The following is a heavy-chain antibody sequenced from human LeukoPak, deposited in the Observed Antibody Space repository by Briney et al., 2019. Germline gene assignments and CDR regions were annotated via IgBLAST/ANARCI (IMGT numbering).Heavy chain of an antibody. CDR3: ARGGIQVSGIDEFDY. D-gene: IGHD6-19*01. CDR2: IGIRGDT. J-gene: IGHJ4*02. Sequence: GGSLRLSCAASGFTFIDYDMHWVRQVIGKGLEWVSAIGIRGDTHYSGSVKGRFTISRENAESSLYLQMSSLRAEDTAVYYCARGGIQVSGIDEFDYWGQGTLVTVS. CDR1: GFTFIDYD. V-gene: IGHV3-13*01.